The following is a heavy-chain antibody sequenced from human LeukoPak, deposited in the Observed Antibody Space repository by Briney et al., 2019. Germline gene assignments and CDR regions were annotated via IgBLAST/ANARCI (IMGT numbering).Heavy chain of an antibody. CDR2: FNPNSGGT. D-gene: IGHD4-23*01. CDR3: ARSVTFPYVYYFYGMDV. CDR1: GYTFTSYD. Sequence: GASVKVSCKASGYTFTSYDINWVRQATGQGLEWMGWFNPNSGGTNFAQRFQGRVAVTGDTSISTAYMELSRLRSDDTAVYYCARSVTFPYVYYFYGMDVWGQGTTVTVSS. V-gene: IGHV1-2*02. J-gene: IGHJ6*02.